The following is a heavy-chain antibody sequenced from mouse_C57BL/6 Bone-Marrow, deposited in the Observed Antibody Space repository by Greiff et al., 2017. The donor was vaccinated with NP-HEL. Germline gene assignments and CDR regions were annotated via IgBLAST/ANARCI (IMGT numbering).Heavy chain of an antibody. CDR1: GYTFTSYW. CDR2: IDPSDSYP. Sequence: QVQLQQPGAELVMPGASVKLSCKASGYTFTSYWMHWVKQRPGQGLEWIGEIDPSDSYPNYNQKFKGKSTLTVDKSSSTAYMQLSSLTSEDSAVYYCARDPIYYYGSSLSYWYFDVWGTGTTVTVSS. D-gene: IGHD1-1*01. V-gene: IGHV1-69*01. J-gene: IGHJ1*03. CDR3: ARDPIYYYGSSLSYWYFDV.